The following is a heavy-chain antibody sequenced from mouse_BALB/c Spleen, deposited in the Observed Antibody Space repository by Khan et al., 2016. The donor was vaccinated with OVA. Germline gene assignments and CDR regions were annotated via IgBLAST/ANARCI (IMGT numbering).Heavy chain of an antibody. J-gene: IGHJ4*01. V-gene: IGHV1S41*01. CDR3: ASENYYGRTCYAMDY. Sequence: DLVKPGASVKLSCKASGYTFTSYWINWIKQRPGQGLEWIGRIAPGSGSSSYNEMFKGKAKLTLSTSSSTAYIQLSSLSSEDSAVYFCASENYYGRTCYAMDYWGQGTSVTVAS. D-gene: IGHD1-1*01. CDR1: GYTFTSYW. CDR2: IAPGSGSS.